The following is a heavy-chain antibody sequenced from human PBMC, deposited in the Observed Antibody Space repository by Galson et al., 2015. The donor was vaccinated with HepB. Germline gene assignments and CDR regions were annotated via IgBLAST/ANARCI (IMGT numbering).Heavy chain of an antibody. CDR2: FDPEDGET. CDR1: GYTLTDLS. V-gene: IGHV1-24*01. J-gene: IGHJ5*02. D-gene: IGHD3-9*01. CDR3: ATTPLYDILTGYPFDP. Sequence: SVKVSCKVSGYTLTDLSMHWVRQAPGKGLEWMGGFDPEDGETIYAQKFKGRVTMTEDTSTDTAYMELSSLRSEDTAVYYCATTPLYDILTGYPFDPWGQGTLVTVSS.